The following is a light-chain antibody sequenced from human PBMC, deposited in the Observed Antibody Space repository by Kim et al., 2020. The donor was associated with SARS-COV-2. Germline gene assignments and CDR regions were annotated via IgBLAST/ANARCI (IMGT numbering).Light chain of an antibody. V-gene: IGKV3-20*01. J-gene: IGKJ1*01. CDR2: GAS. CDR3: QHYVNSPRT. Sequence: EIVLTQSPGTLSLSPGERATLSCRASQSVTNSWLAWYQQKPGQAPRLLIYGASSRATGIPDRFSGSGSGTDFTLTISRLEPEDFAVYFCQHYVNSPRTFGQGTKVDIK. CDR1: QSVTNSW.